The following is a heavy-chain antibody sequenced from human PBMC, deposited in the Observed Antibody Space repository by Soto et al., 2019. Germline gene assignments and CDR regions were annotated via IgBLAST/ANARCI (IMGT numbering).Heavy chain of an antibody. Sequence: QVKLVQSGAEVKKPVASVKVSCKASGYTFTSYGISWVRQAPGQGLEWMGWISAYNGNTNYAQKLQGRVTMTTDTSTSTAYMELRSLRSDDTAVYYCARDLTGPAAFTHYYGMDVWGQGTTVTVSS. D-gene: IGHD2-2*01. CDR1: GYTFTSYG. V-gene: IGHV1-18*01. CDR3: ARDLTGPAAFTHYYGMDV. J-gene: IGHJ6*02. CDR2: ISAYNGNT.